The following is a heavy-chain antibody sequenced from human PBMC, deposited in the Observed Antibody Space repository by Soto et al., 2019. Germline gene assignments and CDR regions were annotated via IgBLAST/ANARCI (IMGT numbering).Heavy chain of an antibody. Sequence: PGGSLRLSCAASGFTFSSYAMHWVRQAPGKGLEWVAVIWYDGSNKYYADSVKGRFTISRDNSKNTLYLQMNSLRAEDTAVYYCAREFGYCSGGSCYSGNYYYYGMDVWGQGTTVTVSS. CDR3: AREFGYCSGGSCYSGNYYYYGMDV. V-gene: IGHV3-33*08. D-gene: IGHD2-15*01. CDR1: GFTFSSYA. CDR2: IWYDGSNK. J-gene: IGHJ6*02.